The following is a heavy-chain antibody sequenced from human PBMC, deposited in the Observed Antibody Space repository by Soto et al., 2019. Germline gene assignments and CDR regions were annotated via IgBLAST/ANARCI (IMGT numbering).Heavy chain of an antibody. CDR2: INPNSGGT. J-gene: IGHJ6*02. D-gene: IGHD3-10*01. Sequence: ASVKVSCKASGYTFTGYYMHWVRQAPGQGLEWMGWINPNSGGTNYAQKFQGWVTMTRDTSISTAYMELSRLRSDDTAVYYCARDGVTMVRGYYYGMDVWGQGTTVTVSS. CDR3: ARDGVTMVRGYYYGMDV. V-gene: IGHV1-2*04. CDR1: GYTFTGYY.